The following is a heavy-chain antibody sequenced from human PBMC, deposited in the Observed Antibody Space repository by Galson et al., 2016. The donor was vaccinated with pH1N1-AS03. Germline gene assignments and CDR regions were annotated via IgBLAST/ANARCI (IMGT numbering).Heavy chain of an antibody. Sequence: SETLSLTCSVSTGSFRGAYWAWVRQPPGKGLAWIGEVILGRCNDCVPGENTKYAPSLKSRVTISIDTSRSQLSLSLTSVTAADTAVYYCVRRPTGLGYWGQGSLVTVSS. CDR1: TGSFRGAY. CDR3: VRRPTGLGY. V-gene: IGHV4-34*12. CDR2: VILGRCNDCVPGENT. J-gene: IGHJ4*02.